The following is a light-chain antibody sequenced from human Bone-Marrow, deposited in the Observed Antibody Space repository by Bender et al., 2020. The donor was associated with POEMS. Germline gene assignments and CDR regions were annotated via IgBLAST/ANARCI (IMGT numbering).Light chain of an antibody. J-gene: IGLJ2*01. CDR2: EVT. CDR1: NADIGTYNL. Sequence: QSALTQPASVSGSPGQSITISCTGTNADIGTYNLISWYQQHPGKAPKLIIFEVTKRPSGVSNRFSGSKSGNTASLTVSGLQPEDEADYYCSSYVGSNKWIFGGGTSLTVL. CDR3: SSYVGSNKWI. V-gene: IGLV2-23*02.